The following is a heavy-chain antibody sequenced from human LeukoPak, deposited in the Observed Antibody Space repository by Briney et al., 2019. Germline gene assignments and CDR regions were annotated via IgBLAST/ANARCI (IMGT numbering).Heavy chain of an antibody. CDR1: GFTFDDYG. CDR2: INWNGGST. V-gene: IGHV3-20*04. D-gene: IGHD6-13*01. J-gene: IGHJ6*03. CDR3: ARGGIAAAGTYGYYYYYYYMDV. Sequence: GGSLRLSCAASGFTFDDYGMSWVRQAPGKGLEWVSGINWNGGSTGYADSVKGRFTISRDNAKNSLYLQMNSLGAEDTALYYCARGGIAAAGTYGYYYYYYYMDVWGKGTTVTVSS.